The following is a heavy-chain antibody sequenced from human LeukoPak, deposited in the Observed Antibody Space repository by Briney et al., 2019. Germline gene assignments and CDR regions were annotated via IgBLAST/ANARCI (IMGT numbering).Heavy chain of an antibody. CDR3: ARVVWASSSWYSGSSGWCIFDY. CDR2: IYPGDSDT. V-gene: IGHV5-51*01. Sequence: GESLKISCKGSGYSFTSYWIGWVRQMPGKGLEWMGIIYPGDSDTRYSPSFQGQVTISADKSISTAYLQWSSLKASDTAMYYCARVVWASSSWYSGSSGWCIFDYWGQGTLVTVSS. D-gene: IGHD6-13*01. CDR1: GYSFTSYW. J-gene: IGHJ4*02.